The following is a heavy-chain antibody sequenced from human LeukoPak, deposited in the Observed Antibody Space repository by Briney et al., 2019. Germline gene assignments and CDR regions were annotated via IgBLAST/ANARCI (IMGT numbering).Heavy chain of an antibody. CDR3: ARVHGDFVDGIDY. J-gene: IGHJ4*02. Sequence: SETLSLTCTVSGGSINNYYWTWVRQPPGKGLEWIGYIHYGGDTNYNPSLKSRVTISVDTSKNQFSLTLTSVTAADTAVYYCARVHGDFVDGIDYWGQGTLVIVSS. V-gene: IGHV4-59*01. CDR2: IHYGGDT. D-gene: IGHD4-17*01. CDR1: GGSINNYY.